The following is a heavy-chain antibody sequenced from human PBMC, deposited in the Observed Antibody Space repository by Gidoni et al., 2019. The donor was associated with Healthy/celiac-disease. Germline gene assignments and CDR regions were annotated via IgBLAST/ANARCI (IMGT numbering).Heavy chain of an antibody. D-gene: IGHD2-8*01. CDR2: IKQDGSEK. CDR3: ASEIYCTNGVCGDAFDI. CDR1: GFPFSSYW. Sequence: EVQLVESGGGLVRPGGSLRLSCAASGFPFSSYWMSWVRQAPGKGLEWVANIKQDGSEKYYVDSVKGRFTISRDNAKNSLYLQMNSLRAEDTAVYYCASEIYCTNGVCGDAFDIWGQGTMVTVSS. V-gene: IGHV3-7*01. J-gene: IGHJ3*02.